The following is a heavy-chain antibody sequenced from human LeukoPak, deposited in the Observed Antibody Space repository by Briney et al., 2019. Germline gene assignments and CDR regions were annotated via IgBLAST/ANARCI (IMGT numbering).Heavy chain of an antibody. V-gene: IGHV3-30*18. Sequence: HSGRSLRLSCAASGFTFSSYGMHWVRQAPGKGLEWVAVISYDGSNKYYADSVKGRFTISRDNSKNTLYLQMNSLRAEDTAVYYCAKALDVDTAMVYYYYGMDVWGQGTTVTVSS. CDR2: ISYDGSNK. J-gene: IGHJ6*02. CDR1: GFTFSSYG. CDR3: AKALDVDTAMVYYYYGMDV. D-gene: IGHD5-18*01.